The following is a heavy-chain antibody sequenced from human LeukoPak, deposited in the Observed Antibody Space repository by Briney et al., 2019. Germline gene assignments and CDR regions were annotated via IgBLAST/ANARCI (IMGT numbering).Heavy chain of an antibody. CDR3: ARARYVNSFYAFDI. CDR1: GGSISSYY. Sequence: SETLSLTRTVSGGSISSYYRSWIRLPPGKGLEWIGYLSKSGNTNYSPSLKSRVTIFGDTSKNQFFLKLSSVTAADTAVYYCARARYVNSFYAFDIWGQGTLVTVSS. V-gene: IGHV4-59*01. D-gene: IGHD3-9*01. CDR2: LSKSGNT. J-gene: IGHJ3*02.